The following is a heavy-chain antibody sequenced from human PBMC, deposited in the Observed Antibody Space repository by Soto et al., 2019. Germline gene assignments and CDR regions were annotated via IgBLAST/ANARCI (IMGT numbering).Heavy chain of an antibody. CDR2: INPSGCST. CDR1: GYPLTSYY. CDR3: ASNNYHILTAYYTNCYYYGMDV. J-gene: IGHJ6*02. D-gene: IGHD3-9*01. V-gene: IGHV1-46*01. Sequence: GXSVKLSCRASGYPLTSYYMDWVRQAPGRGLEWMGIINPSGCSTSYEQKFQGRVTMTRDTSTSTVYMELSSLRSEDTAVYYCASNNYHILTAYYTNCYYYGMDVWGQRTTVTVSS.